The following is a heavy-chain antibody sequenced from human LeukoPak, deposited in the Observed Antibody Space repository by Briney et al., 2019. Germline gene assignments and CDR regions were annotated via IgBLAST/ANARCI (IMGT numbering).Heavy chain of an antibody. CDR1: GLTFSSRW. D-gene: IGHD3-10*01. V-gene: IGHV3-74*01. J-gene: IGHJ4*02. CDR2: IKNDGNS. CDR3: HPLAYITD. Sequence: PGGSLRLSCTVSGLTFSSRWMHWVRQAPGKGLVWVAVIKNDGNSNYADSVKGRFIASRDDARNTVYLQMSSLRADDTAVYYCHPLAYITDWGQGTLVTVSS.